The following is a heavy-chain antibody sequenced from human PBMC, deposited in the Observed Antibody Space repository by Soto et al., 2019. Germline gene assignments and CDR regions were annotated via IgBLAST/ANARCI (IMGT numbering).Heavy chain of an antibody. CDR3: ARDMGSVSYYDRSGYFDY. CDR1: GFTFNSYD. V-gene: IGHV3-48*03. Sequence: VQLVESGGGLVQPGGYLRLSCAASGFTFNSYDMNWVRQAPGKGLEWGSYISATGNNIYYADSVMGRFTISRDNAKKAMYLQMNCLRAEDTAVYYCARDMGSVSYYDRSGYFDYCGQGALVTVS. CDR2: ISATGNNI. J-gene: IGHJ4*02. D-gene: IGHD3-22*01.